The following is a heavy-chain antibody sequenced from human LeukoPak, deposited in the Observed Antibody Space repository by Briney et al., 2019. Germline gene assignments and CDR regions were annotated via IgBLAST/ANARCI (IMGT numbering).Heavy chain of an antibody. V-gene: IGHV4-59*01. Sequence: SETLSLTCTVSGGSISSYYWSWIRQPPGKGQEWIGYIYYSGSTNYNPPLKSRVTISVDTSKNQFSLKLSSVTAADTAVYYCARGAGGKDYWGQGTLVTVSS. D-gene: IGHD1-26*01. CDR2: IYYSGST. CDR1: GGSISSYY. CDR3: ARGAGGKDY. J-gene: IGHJ4*02.